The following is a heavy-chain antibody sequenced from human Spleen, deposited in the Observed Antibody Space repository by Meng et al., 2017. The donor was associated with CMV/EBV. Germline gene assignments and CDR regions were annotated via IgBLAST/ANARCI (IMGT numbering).Heavy chain of an antibody. Sequence: RRQLQESGPGLVKPSETLSLTCTVSCGSISSSSYYWGWIRQPPGKGLEWIGSIYYSGSTYYNPSLKSRVTISVDTSKNQFSLKLSSVTAADTAVYYCARTYYYDSSGWAWGQGTLVTVSS. CDR2: IYYSGST. CDR1: CGSISSSSYY. D-gene: IGHD3-22*01. V-gene: IGHV4-39*06. CDR3: ARTYYYDSSGWA. J-gene: IGHJ5*02.